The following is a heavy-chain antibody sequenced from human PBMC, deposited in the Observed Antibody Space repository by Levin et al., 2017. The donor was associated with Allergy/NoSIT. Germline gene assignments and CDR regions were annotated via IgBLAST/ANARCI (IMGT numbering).Heavy chain of an antibody. CDR3: ARGDSISLAAYAMNV. Sequence: GVSLRLSCAASGFTFSIHALHWVRQAPGKGLEWVAVISYDGRNKYYADSVKGRFTISRDNSKNTLDLQMNSLRAEDTAVYYCARGDSISLAAYAMNVWGQVTTVTVSS. CDR1: GFTFSIHA. V-gene: IGHV3-30*04. J-gene: IGHJ6*02. CDR2: ISYDGRNK. D-gene: IGHD6-19*01.